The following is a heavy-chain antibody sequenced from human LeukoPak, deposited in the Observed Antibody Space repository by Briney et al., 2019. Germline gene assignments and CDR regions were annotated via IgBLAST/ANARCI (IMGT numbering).Heavy chain of an antibody. V-gene: IGHV3-30*02. CDR3: AKDHRVAAAGNLFDY. Sequence: GGSLRLSCAASGFTFSIYSMNWVRQASGKGLEWVAFIRYDGSNKYYADSVKGRFTISRDNSKNTLYLQMNSLRAEDTAVYYCAKDHRVAAAGNLFDYWGQGTLVTVSS. CDR1: GFTFSIYS. J-gene: IGHJ4*02. D-gene: IGHD6-13*01. CDR2: IRYDGSNK.